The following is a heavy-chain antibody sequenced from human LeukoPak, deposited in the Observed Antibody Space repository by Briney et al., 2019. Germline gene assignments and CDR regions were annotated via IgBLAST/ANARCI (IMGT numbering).Heavy chain of an antibody. D-gene: IGHD3-22*01. J-gene: IGHJ4*02. V-gene: IGHV4-34*01. Sequence: PSETLSLTCAVYGGSFSGYYWSWIRQPPGKGLEWIGEINHSGSTNYNPSLKSRVTISVDTSKNQFSLKLSSVTAADTAVYYCARDETSYHYDSSGYYRYWGQGTLVTVSS. CDR1: GGSFSGYY. CDR3: ARDETSYHYDSSGYYRY. CDR2: INHSGST.